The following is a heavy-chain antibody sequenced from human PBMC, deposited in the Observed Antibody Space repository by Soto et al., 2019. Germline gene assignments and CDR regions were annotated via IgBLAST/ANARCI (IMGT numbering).Heavy chain of an antibody. V-gene: IGHV4-4*02. CDR3: ARTDYGSGSYYNFDF. D-gene: IGHD3-10*01. CDR2: IHHSGST. J-gene: IGHJ4*02. Sequence: QVQLQESGPGLVMPSGTLSLTCAVSGVSISSGDWWRWVRQSPGKGLGWIGEIHHSGSTNYNPSLKSPVFISVDQSKNQFSLNLSSVTAADTAVYYCARTDYGSGSYYNFDFWGQGTLVTVSS. CDR1: GVSISSGDW.